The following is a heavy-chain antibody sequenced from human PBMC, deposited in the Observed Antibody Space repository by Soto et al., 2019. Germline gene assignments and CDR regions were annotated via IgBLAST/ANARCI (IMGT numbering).Heavy chain of an antibody. V-gene: IGHV1-46*01. Sequence: SVKVSCKASGYTLIMYYIHWMRQAPGQGLEWMGLINPSGGSTTYAQKFQGRVTMTRDTSTSTVYMDLSSLRSEDTAVYYCARSPYSSGYYYAIDYWGQGTQVTVSS. D-gene: IGHD3-22*01. CDR1: GYTLIMYY. CDR2: INPSGGST. J-gene: IGHJ4*02. CDR3: ARSPYSSGYYYAIDY.